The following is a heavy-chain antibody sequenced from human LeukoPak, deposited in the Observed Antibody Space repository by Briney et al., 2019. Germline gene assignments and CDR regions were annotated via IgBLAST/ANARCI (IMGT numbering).Heavy chain of an antibody. J-gene: IGHJ4*02. V-gene: IGHV3-9*01. D-gene: IGHD3-22*01. CDR2: ISWNSGSI. CDR1: GFTFDDYA. CDR3: ARDGDTSGYSD. Sequence: PGRSLRLSCAASGFTFDDYAMHWVRQAPGKGLEWVSGISWNSGSIGYVDSVKGRFTISRDNAKNSLYLQMTSLRAEDTAVYYCARDGDTSGYSDWGQGTLVTVSS.